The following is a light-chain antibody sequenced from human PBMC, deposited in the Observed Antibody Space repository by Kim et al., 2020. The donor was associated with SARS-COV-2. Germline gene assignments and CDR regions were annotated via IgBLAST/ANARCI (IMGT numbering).Light chain of an antibody. Sequence: GQSVTSSCTGTSSDFGGYNYVSWYQQHPGKAPKLVIYAVSKRPSGVPDRFSGSKSGNTASLTISGLQAEDEADYYCCSYAGNYTLVFGGGTQLTVL. CDR2: AVS. J-gene: IGLJ3*02. CDR1: SSDFGGYNY. CDR3: CSYAGNYTLV. V-gene: IGLV2-11*01.